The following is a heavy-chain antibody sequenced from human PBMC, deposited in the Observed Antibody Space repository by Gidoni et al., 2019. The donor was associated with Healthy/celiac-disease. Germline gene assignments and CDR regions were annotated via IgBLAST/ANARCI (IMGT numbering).Heavy chain of an antibody. J-gene: IGHJ4*02. CDR2: IIPIFGTA. CDR3: ARDMVAVAGTISY. D-gene: IGHD6-19*01. Sequence: QVQLVQSWAEVNKPGSSVKFSCKASVGTFSSYSISWVRKAPGQGLEWMGGIIPIFGTANYAQKFQGRVTITAEKSTSTAYMELSSLRSEDTAVYYCARDMVAVAGTISYWGKGTLVTVSS. CDR1: VGTFSSYS. V-gene: IGHV1-69*06.